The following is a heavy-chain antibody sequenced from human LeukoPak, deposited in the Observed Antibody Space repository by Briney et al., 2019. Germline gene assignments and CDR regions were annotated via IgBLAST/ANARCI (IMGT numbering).Heavy chain of an antibody. D-gene: IGHD5-18*01. CDR1: GYIFTTYN. Sequence: ASVKVSCKPSGYIFTTYNLHWVRQAPGQGLEWMGRINPNSGGTNYAQKFQGRVTMTRDTSTSTVYMELSSLRSEDTAVYYCARVNTAMVPPDYWGQGTLVTVSS. J-gene: IGHJ4*02. V-gene: IGHV1-2*06. CDR3: ARVNTAMVPPDY. CDR2: INPNSGGT.